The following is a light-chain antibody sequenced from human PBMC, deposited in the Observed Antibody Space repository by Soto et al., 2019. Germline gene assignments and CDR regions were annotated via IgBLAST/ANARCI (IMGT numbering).Light chain of an antibody. CDR2: EVS. CDR3: SSYAGSSNV. V-gene: IGLV2-14*01. J-gene: IGLJ1*01. CDR1: SSDVGGYNY. Sequence: QSALTQPASVSGSAGQSIAISCTGTSSDVGGYNYVSWYQQHPGKAPKLLHSEVSKRPSGVSDRFSGSKSGNTASLTVSGLQAEDEADYYCSSYAGSSNVFGTGTKVTVL.